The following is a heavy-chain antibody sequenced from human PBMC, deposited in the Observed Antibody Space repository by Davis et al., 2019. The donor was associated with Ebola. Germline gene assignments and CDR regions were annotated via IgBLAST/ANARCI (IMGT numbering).Heavy chain of an antibody. CDR2: INPNSGGT. V-gene: IGHV1-2*04. CDR1: GYTFTGHY. D-gene: IGHD3/OR15-3a*01. Sequence: ASVKVSCKASGYTFTGHYMHWVRQAPGQGLEWMGWINPNSGGTNYAQKFQGWVTMTRDTSISTAYMELSRLRSDDTAVYYCASSKGTYYYYGMDVWGQGTTVTASS. CDR3: ASSKGTYYYYGMDV. J-gene: IGHJ6*02.